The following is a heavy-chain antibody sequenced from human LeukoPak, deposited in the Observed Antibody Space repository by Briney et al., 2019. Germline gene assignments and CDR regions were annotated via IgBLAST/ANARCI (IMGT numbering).Heavy chain of an antibody. CDR2: INQDGSEK. V-gene: IGHV3-7*01. J-gene: IGHJ4*02. Sequence: GSLRLSCAASEFTFSGYWMNWVRQAPGKGPEWVANINQDGSEKHYVDSVKGRFTISRDNAKNTLYLQMNSLRADDTAMYYCARGSGGFGYWGQGTLITVSS. CDR3: ARGSGGFGY. D-gene: IGHD3-3*01. CDR1: EFTFSGYW.